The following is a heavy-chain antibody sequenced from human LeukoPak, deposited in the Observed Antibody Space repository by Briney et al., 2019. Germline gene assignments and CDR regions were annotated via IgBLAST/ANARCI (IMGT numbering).Heavy chain of an antibody. CDR1: GFTFKNFA. CDR3: AKDMSGYSDY. Sequence: GRSLRLSCAASGFTFKNFAIHWVRQAPGKGLEWVAVISYDGSNEYYADSVKGRFTISRDNSKNTLYLQMNSLRAEDTAVYYCAKDMSGYSDYWGQGTLVTVSS. D-gene: IGHD5-12*01. J-gene: IGHJ4*02. V-gene: IGHV3-30*04. CDR2: ISYDGSNE.